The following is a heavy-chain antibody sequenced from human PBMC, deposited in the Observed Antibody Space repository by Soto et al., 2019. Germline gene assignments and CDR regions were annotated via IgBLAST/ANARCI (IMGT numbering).Heavy chain of an antibody. CDR1: GFTVNMYW. CDR2: IYNDGTYA. Sequence: GGSLRIACAVSGFTVNMYWVHWVRKVPGKGPVWVARIYNDGTYADYADSVKGRFTISRDNAKDTLYLQMNDLRAEDSALYHCTRGPRATSAGTSAHWGQRTLGTVSS. D-gene: IGHD6-13*01. V-gene: IGHV3-74*01. J-gene: IGHJ4*02. CDR3: TRGPRATSAGTSAH.